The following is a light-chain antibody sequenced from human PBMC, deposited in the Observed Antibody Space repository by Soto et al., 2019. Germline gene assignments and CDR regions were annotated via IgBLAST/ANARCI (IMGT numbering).Light chain of an antibody. CDR3: QVWISGSDHPVL. V-gene: IGLV3-21*02. J-gene: IGLJ2*01. CDR1: NIGSKS. CDR2: DDG. Sequence: SSELTQPPSVSVAPGQTARITCGGNNIGSKSVHWYQQKPGQAPVLVVYDDGARPSGIPERISGSKSGNTATLTFSRVDAGDEADYFCQVWISGSDHPVLFSGGTKLTVL.